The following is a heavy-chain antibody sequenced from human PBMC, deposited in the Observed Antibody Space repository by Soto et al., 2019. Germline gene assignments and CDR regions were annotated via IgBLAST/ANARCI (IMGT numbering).Heavy chain of an antibody. D-gene: IGHD3-3*01. CDR1: GGSISTYS. CDR3: AKEVWSGPMDV. V-gene: IGHV4-59*01. J-gene: IGHJ6*02. Sequence: SETLSLTCTVSGGSISTYSWSWIRQPPGKGLEWIGYIHYSGSTSYNPSLKSRVTISADTSKNTLYLQMNSLRAEDTAVYYCAKEVWSGPMDVWGQGTTVTVSS. CDR2: IHYSGST.